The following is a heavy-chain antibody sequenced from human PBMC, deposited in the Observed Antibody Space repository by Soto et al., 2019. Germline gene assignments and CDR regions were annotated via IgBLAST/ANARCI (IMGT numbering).Heavy chain of an antibody. Sequence: ASVKASCKASGYTFTGYYMHWVRQAPGQGLEWMGWINPNSGGTNYAQKFQGRVTMTRDTSISTAYMELSRLRSDDTAVYYCARDQTVDPNWFDPWGQGTLVTVSS. CDR2: INPNSGGT. V-gene: IGHV1-2*02. D-gene: IGHD2-15*01. CDR3: ARDQTVDPNWFDP. J-gene: IGHJ5*02. CDR1: GYTFTGYY.